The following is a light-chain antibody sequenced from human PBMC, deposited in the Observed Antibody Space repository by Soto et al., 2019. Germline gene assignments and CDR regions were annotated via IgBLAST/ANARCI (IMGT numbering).Light chain of an antibody. Sequence: VVLTQFPGTLSLSPGETATLSCGASQRVSNNFLGWYQQKPGLQPRLLIYDATSRANGIPERFSGRGSGTQFTLTVSRLEPEDFAVYYCQQYGSTPWTFGRGTKVEMK. CDR1: QRVSNNF. CDR2: DAT. V-gene: IGKV3D-20*01. J-gene: IGKJ1*01. CDR3: QQYGSTPWT.